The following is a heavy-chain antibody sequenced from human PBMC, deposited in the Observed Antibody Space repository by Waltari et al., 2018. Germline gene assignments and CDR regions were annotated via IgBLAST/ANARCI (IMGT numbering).Heavy chain of an antibody. D-gene: IGHD5-18*01. V-gene: IGHV4-34*01. Sequence: QVQLQQWGAGLLKPSETLSLTCAVYGGSFSGSSWRWIRQPPGKGLEWLGEINHSGSTNYNPSLKSRVTISVDTSKNQFSLKLSSVTAADTAVYYCARGRGYSYGYYFDYWGQGTLVTVSS. CDR3: ARGRGYSYGYYFDY. CDR2: INHSGST. J-gene: IGHJ4*02. CDR1: GGSFSGSS.